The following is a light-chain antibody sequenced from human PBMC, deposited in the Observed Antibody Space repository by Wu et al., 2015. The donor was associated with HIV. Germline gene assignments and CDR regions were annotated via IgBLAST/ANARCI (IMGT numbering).Light chain of an antibody. CDR3: QQYDNWPWT. CDR2: GAS. J-gene: IGKJ1*01. Sequence: EIVMTQSPGTLSVSPGERATLSCRASQSVSGNLAWYQQRPGQAPRLLIYGASTRATGIPARFRGSGSGTEFTLIISSMQSEDFAVYCCQQYDNWPWTFGQGTKVEIK. CDR1: QSVSGN. V-gene: IGKV3-15*01.